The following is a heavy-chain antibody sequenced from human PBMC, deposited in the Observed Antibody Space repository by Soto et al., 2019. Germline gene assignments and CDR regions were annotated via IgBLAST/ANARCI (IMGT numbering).Heavy chain of an antibody. CDR2: ISTGDGDT. Sequence: QVQVVQSGTEVKKPGASVKVSCKASGYTFTNYAMHWVRQAPGQSLEWMGWISTGDGDTRYSQNFQDRLTITRETSASTVYMDLSSLRSEDTAMYYCAREVRSAGEDRWGQGTLVSVSS. V-gene: IGHV1-3*04. J-gene: IGHJ5*02. CDR1: GYTFTNYA. CDR3: AREVRSAGEDR. D-gene: IGHD6-19*01.